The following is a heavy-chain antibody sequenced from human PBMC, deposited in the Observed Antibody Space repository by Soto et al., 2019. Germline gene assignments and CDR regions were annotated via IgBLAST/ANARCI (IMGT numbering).Heavy chain of an antibody. CDR3: ARGLISGSHYSGGWYYFDS. Sequence: SETLSLTCSVSGGSISSYYWSWIRQPPGKGLEWIGYIYYSGSTNYNPSLKSRVTISVDTSKNQFSLKLSSVTAADTAVYYCARGLISGSHYSGGWYYFDSWGQGTQVTVSS. V-gene: IGHV4-59*01. J-gene: IGHJ4*02. CDR1: GGSISSYY. D-gene: IGHD1-26*01. CDR2: IYYSGST.